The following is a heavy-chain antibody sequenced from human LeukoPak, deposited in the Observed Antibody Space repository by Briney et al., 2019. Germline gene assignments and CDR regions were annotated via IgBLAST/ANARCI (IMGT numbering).Heavy chain of an antibody. Sequence: ASVKVSCKASGYTFTCPYIHWIRQAPGQGLEWMGWINPNSGGTKYAQKFQGRVTMTMDTSINTAYMKLSRLRSDDTAVYYCARLEYCIKGVCVNFDYWGQGTLVTVST. CDR3: ARLEYCIKGVCVNFDY. CDR1: GYTFTCPY. V-gene: IGHV1-2*02. D-gene: IGHD2-8*01. J-gene: IGHJ4*02. CDR2: INPNSGGT.